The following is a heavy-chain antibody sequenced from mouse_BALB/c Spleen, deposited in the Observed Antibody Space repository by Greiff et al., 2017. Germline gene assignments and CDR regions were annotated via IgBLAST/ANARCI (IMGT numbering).Heavy chain of an antibody. CDR1: GFTFSSYG. CDR3: ARIGTTGSYYAMDY. D-gene: IGHD2-14*01. Sequence: EVKLVESGGDLVKPGGSLKLSCAASGFTFSSYGMSWVRQTPDKRLEWVATISSGGSYTYYPDSVKGRFTISRDNAKNTLYLQMSSLKSEDTAMYYCARIGTTGSYYAMDYWGQGTSVTDSS. V-gene: IGHV5-6*01. J-gene: IGHJ4*01. CDR2: ISSGGSYT.